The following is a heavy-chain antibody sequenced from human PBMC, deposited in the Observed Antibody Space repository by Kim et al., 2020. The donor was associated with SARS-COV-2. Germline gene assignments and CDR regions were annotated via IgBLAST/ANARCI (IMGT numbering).Heavy chain of an antibody. J-gene: IGHJ4*02. Sequence: VKGRLTTHADKPKNSLYLQMNSRRTEDTALYYCARDFGSISGYFDYWGQGTLVTVSS. D-gene: IGHD2-15*01. CDR3: ARDFGSISGYFDY. V-gene: IGHV3-20*03.